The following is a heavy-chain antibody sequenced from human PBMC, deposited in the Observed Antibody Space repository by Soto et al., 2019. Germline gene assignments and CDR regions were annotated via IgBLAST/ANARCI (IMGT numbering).Heavy chain of an antibody. V-gene: IGHV3-23*01. CDR1: GFTFSSYT. CDR3: AKSTPSGSYGPADY. Sequence: PGGSLRLSCAASGFTFSSYTMSWVRQAPGKGLEWVSAISGSGGSTYYADSVKGRFTISRDNSKNTLYLQMNSLRAEDTAVYYCAKSTPSGSYGPADYWGQGTLVTVSS. J-gene: IGHJ4*02. CDR2: ISGSGGST. D-gene: IGHD1-26*01.